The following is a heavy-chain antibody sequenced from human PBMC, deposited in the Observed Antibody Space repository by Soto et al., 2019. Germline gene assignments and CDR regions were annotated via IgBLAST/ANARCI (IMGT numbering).Heavy chain of an antibody. CDR3: ARGFSHGWFDP. Sequence: ASVKVSCKASGYTFTGYYMHWVRQAPGQGLEWMGWINPNSGGTNYAQKFQGWVTMTRDTSTSTAYMELRSLGSEDTAVYYCARGFSHGWFDPWGQGTLVTVSS. CDR1: GYTFTGYY. V-gene: IGHV1-2*04. CDR2: INPNSGGT. J-gene: IGHJ5*02.